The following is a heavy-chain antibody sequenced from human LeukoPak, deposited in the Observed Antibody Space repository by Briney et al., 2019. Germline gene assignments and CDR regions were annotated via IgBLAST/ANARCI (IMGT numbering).Heavy chain of an antibody. J-gene: IGHJ5*02. Sequence: SETLSLTCTVAGGSISSYYWSWIRQPPGKGLEWIACISYSGSTKYNPSLKSRVTISVDTSKNHLSLKLSSVTAADTAVYYCAGEPGFDSSGYLNWFDPWGQGTLVTVSS. CDR3: AGEPGFDSSGYLNWFDP. CDR2: ISYSGST. D-gene: IGHD3-22*01. V-gene: IGHV4-59*01. CDR1: GGSISSYY.